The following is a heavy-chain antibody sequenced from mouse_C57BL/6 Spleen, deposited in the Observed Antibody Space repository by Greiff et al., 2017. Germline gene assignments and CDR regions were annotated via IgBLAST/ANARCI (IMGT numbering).Heavy chain of an antibody. V-gene: IGHV14-4*01. D-gene: IGHD2-12*01. CDR1: GFNIKDDY. CDR3: TTADDSVAWFAY. CDR2: IDPGNGDT. J-gene: IGHJ3*01. Sequence: EVHLVESGAELVRPGASVKLSCTASGFNIKDDYMPWVKQRPEQGLEWVGWIDPGNGDTEYAAKLQGKATITADTSSNNAYLQLSSLTSEDTAVYYCTTADDSVAWFAYWGQGTLVTVSA.